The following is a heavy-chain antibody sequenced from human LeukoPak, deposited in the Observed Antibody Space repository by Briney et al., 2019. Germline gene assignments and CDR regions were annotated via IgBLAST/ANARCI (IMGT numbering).Heavy chain of an antibody. CDR2: LQGDGSNT. D-gene: IGHD3-22*01. Sequence: GGSLRLSCVASGFTFSKNWMHWVRQAPGKGLMWVSRLQGDGSNTNYADSVKGRFTISRDNSKNTVYLQMNSLRAEDTAVYSCARPSGSGSPHHNWFDPWGQGTLVTVSS. CDR1: GFTFSKNW. CDR3: ARPSGSGSPHHNWFDP. V-gene: IGHV3-74*01. J-gene: IGHJ5*02.